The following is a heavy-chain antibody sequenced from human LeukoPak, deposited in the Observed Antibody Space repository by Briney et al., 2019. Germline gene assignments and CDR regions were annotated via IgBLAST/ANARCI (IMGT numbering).Heavy chain of an antibody. CDR3: ARPISSGLRYFDWLLYRGGYYFDY. CDR1: GGSFSGYY. Sequence: SETLSLTCAVYGGSFSGYYWSWIRQPPGKGLEWIGEINHSGSTNYNPSLKSRVTISVDTSKNQFSLKLSSVTAADTAVYYCARPISSGLRYFDWLLYRGGYYFDYWGQGTLVTVSS. D-gene: IGHD3-9*01. J-gene: IGHJ4*02. V-gene: IGHV4-34*01. CDR2: INHSGST.